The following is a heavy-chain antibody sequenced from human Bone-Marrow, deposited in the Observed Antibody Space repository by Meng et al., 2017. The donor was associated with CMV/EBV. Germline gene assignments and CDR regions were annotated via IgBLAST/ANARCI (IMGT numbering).Heavy chain of an antibody. V-gene: IGHV4-39*01. CDR2: IYYSGST. CDR3: ARGGNGDSSDY. Sequence: SETLSLTCTVSGGSISSSSYYWDWIRQPPGKGLEWIGSIYYSGSTYYNPSLKSRVTISVDTSKNQFSLKLSSVTAADTAVYYCARGGNGDSSDYWGQGTLVTVSS. CDR1: GGSISSSSYY. D-gene: IGHD1-1*01. J-gene: IGHJ4*02.